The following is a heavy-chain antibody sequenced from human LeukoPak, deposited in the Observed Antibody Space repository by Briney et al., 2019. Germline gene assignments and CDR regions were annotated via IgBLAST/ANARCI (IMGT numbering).Heavy chain of an antibody. J-gene: IGHJ3*02. CDR2: IYYSGST. D-gene: IGHD3-22*01. V-gene: IGHV4-59*08. CDR3: ARGPYYFDSSGAFDI. Sequence: SETLSLTCTVSGGSISSYYWSWIRQPPGKGLEWIGYIYYSGSTNYNPSLKSRVTISVETSKNQFSLKLSSVTAADTAVYYCARGPYYFDSSGAFDIWGQGTMVTVSS. CDR1: GGSISSYY.